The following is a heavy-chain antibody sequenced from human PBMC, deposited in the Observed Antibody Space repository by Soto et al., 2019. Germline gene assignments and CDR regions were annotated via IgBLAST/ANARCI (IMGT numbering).Heavy chain of an antibody. J-gene: IGHJ1*01. V-gene: IGHV3-30-3*01. Sequence: QVQLVESGGGVVQPGRSLRLSCAASGFTFSSYAMHWVRQAPGKGLEWVAVISYDGSNKYYADSVKGRFTISRDNSKNTLYLQMNSLRAEDTAVYYCARSVRDDYGEYLNHWGQGTLVTVSS. D-gene: IGHD4-17*01. CDR1: GFTFSSYA. CDR2: ISYDGSNK. CDR3: ARSVRDDYGEYLNH.